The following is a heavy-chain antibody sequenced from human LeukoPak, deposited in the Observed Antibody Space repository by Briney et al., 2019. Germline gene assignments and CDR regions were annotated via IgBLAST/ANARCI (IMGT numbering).Heavy chain of an antibody. CDR3: ARQHSSGWLLDY. CDR1: GGSISSSTYY. D-gene: IGHD6-19*01. J-gene: IGHJ4*02. CDR2: LYYSGST. V-gene: IGHV4-39*01. Sequence: SETLSHTCTVSGGSISSSTYYWGWIRQPPGKGLEWIGSLYYSGSTYYNPSLKSRVTISEDTSKNQFSLKLSSVTAADTAVYYCARQHSSGWLLDYWGQGTLVSVSS.